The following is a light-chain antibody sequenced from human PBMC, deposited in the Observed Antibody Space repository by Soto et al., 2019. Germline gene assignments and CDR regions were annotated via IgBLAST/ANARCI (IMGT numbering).Light chain of an antibody. J-gene: IGKJ1*01. CDR2: AAS. V-gene: IGKV1-9*01. CDR1: QAISSY. Sequence: DIQLTQSRSFLSASVGDRVTITCRASQAISSYLAWFQQRPGKAPKVPIYAASTLQSGVPSRFSGSGSGTEFPLTRSSLQPEDFATYFCQQLNSYPCTFGQGTKVEIK. CDR3: QQLNSYPCT.